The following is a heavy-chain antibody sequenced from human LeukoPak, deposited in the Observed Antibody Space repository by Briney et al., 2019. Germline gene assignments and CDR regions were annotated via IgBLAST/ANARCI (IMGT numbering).Heavy chain of an antibody. CDR3: ARGPSGWSYYGMDV. CDR2: IYSGGST. V-gene: IGHV3-53*01. J-gene: IGHJ6*02. CDR1: GFTVSSNY. D-gene: IGHD6-19*01. Sequence: GGSLRLSCAASGFTVSSNYMSWVRRAPGKGLVWVSVIYSGGSTYHADSVKGRFTISRDNSKNTLYLQMNSLRAEDTAVYYCARGPSGWSYYGMDVWGQGTTVTVSS.